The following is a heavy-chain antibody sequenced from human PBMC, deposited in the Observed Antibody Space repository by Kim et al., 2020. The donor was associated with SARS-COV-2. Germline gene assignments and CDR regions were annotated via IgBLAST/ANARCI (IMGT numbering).Heavy chain of an antibody. CDR2: IYYSGSI. CDR1: GGSISSSSYY. Sequence: SETLSLTCTVSGGSISSSSYYWGWIRQPPGKGLEWIGSIYYSGSIYYNPSLKSRVNISVDTSKNQFSLKLNSVTAADTAVYYCASVWTVTNIHGGIFDYWGQGTLVAVSS. D-gene: IGHD4-17*01. J-gene: IGHJ4*02. V-gene: IGHV4-39*07. CDR3: ASVWTVTNIHGGIFDY.